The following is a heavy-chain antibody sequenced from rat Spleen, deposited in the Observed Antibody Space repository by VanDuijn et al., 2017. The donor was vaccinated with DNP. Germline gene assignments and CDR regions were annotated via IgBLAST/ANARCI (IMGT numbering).Heavy chain of an antibody. D-gene: IGHD1-7*01. CDR3: ATHDYSY. Sequence: EVQLVESGGDLVQPGRSLKLSCVASGFTFSYYWMTWIRQVPGKGLEWIASITSGGGTTYHGDSVKGRFTISRDDTKSTLYLQMDSLRSEDTATYHCATHDYSYWGQGVMVTVSS. CDR1: GFTFSYYW. J-gene: IGHJ2*01. V-gene: IGHV5-31*01. CDR2: ITSGGGTT.